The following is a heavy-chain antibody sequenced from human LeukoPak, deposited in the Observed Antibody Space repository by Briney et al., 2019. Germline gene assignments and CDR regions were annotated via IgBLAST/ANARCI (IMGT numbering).Heavy chain of an antibody. CDR1: GFTFSSYW. CDR3: ARVGSGDYVWGSYRYYFDY. D-gene: IGHD3-16*02. J-gene: IGHJ4*02. V-gene: IGHV3-7*01. CDR2: IKQDGSEK. Sequence: GGSLRLSCAVSGFTFSSYWMSWVRQAPGKGLEWVANIKQDGSEKYYVDSVKGRFTISRDNAKNSLYLQMNGLRAEDTAVYYCARVGSGDYVWGSYRYYFDYWGQGTLVTVSS.